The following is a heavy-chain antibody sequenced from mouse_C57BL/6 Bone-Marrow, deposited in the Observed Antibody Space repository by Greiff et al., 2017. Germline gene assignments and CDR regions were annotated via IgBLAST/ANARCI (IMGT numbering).Heavy chain of an antibody. Sequence: QVQLQQPGAELVKPGASVKLSCKASGYTFTSYWMHWVKQRPGQGLEWIGMIHPNSGSTNYIEQIQSKATLTVDNSSSTADMQLSSLTSEDSAVYYCAKETTVVATKYAMDYWGQGASVTVYS. J-gene: IGHJ4*01. CDR1: GYTFTSYW. CDR2: IHPNSGST. CDR3: AKETTVVATKYAMDY. D-gene: IGHD1-1*01. V-gene: IGHV1-64*01.